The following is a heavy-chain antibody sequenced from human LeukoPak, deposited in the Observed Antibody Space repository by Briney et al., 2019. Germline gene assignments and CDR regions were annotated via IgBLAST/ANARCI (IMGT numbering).Heavy chain of an antibody. D-gene: IGHD5-18*01. CDR1: GFTFDDYA. V-gene: IGHV3-43*02. CDR2: IKGDGSST. CDR3: EKGRRGDSYGLDY. Sequence: GGSLRLSCAASGFTFDDYAMHWVRQAPGKGLEWASLIKGDGSSTYYADSVKGRFTISRDNSKNSLYLQMNILRTEDTALYYCEKGRRGDSYGLDYWGQGTLVNVSS. J-gene: IGHJ4*02.